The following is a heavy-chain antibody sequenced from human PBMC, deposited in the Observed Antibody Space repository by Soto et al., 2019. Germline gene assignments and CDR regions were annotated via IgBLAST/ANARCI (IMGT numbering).Heavy chain of an antibody. CDR3: ATYATVTRIPYYYYGMDV. D-gene: IGHD4-4*01. J-gene: IGHJ6*02. CDR1: GGSISSSSYY. V-gene: IGHV4-39*01. Sequence: SETLSLTGTVSGGSISSSSYYWGWIRQPPGKGLEWIGSIYYSGSTYYNPSLKSRVTISVDTSKNQFSLKLSSVTAADTAVYYCATYATVTRIPYYYYGMDVWGQGTTVTVSS. CDR2: IYYSGST.